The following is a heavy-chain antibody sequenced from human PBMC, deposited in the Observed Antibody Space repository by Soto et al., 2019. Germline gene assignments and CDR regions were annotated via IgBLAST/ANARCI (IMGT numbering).Heavy chain of an antibody. V-gene: IGHV4-31*03. CDR1: GGSISSGGYY. Sequence: SETLSLTCTVSGGSISSGGYYWSWIRQHPGKGLEWIGYIYYSGSTYYNPSLKSRVTISVDTSKNQFSLKLSSVTAADTAVYYCARETYSSSSGVDYWGQGTLVTVSS. D-gene: IGHD6-6*01. CDR3: ARETYSSSSGVDY. CDR2: IYYSGST. J-gene: IGHJ4*02.